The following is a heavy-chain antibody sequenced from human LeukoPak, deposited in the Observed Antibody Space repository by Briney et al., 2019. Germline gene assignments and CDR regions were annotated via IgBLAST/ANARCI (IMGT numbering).Heavy chain of an antibody. CDR3: ARRSKTEAIPSSYYYYYGMDV. CDR1: GGSISSYY. D-gene: IGHD5-18*01. Sequence: SETLSLTCTVSGGSISSYYWSWIRQPPGKGLEWIGYIYYSGSTNYNPSLKSRVTISVDTSKNQFSLKLSSVTAADTAVYYCARRSKTEAIPSSYYYYYGMDVWGQGTTVTVSS. CDR2: IYYSGST. V-gene: IGHV4-59*01. J-gene: IGHJ6*02.